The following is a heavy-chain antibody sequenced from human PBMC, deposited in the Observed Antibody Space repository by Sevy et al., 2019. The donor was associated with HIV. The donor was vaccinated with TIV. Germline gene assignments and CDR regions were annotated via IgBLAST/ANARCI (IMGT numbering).Heavy chain of an antibody. CDR2: LGGSVDMT. V-gene: IGHV3-23*01. CDR1: GFTFSRYA. CDR3: AGHYYDSTGYYFPLDY. Sequence: GGSLRLSCVASGFTFSRYAMSWVRQAPGKGLKWVSALGGSVDMTYYADFVKGRFTISRDNSKNTLYLQMNSLRADDTAVYYCAGHYYDSTGYYFPLDYWGQGTLVTVSS. D-gene: IGHD3-22*01. J-gene: IGHJ4*02.